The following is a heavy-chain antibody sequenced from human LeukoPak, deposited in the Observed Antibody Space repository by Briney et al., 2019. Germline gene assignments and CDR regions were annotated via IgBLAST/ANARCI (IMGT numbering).Heavy chain of an antibody. CDR3: ARSEYGSSSGYYYYCMDV. CDR1: GYSIRSGYY. CDR2: IYQSGST. D-gene: IGHD6-6*01. J-gene: IGHJ6*03. V-gene: IGHV4-38-2*01. Sequence: SETLSLTCAVSGYSIRSGYYWGWIRQPPGEGLEWIGSIYQSGSTYYNPSLKSRVTISVDTSKNHFSLKLSSVTAADTAVYYCARSEYGSSSGYYYYCMDVWGKGTTVTVSS.